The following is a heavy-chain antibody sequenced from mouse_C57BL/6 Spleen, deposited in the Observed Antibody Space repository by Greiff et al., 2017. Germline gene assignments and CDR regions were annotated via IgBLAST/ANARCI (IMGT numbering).Heavy chain of an antibody. Sequence: QVQLQQSGAELARPGASVKLSCKASGYTFTSYGISWVKQRPGQGLEWIGEIYPRSGNTYYNEKFKGKATLTADKSSSTAYMELRSLTSEDSAVYFCERVLRGFAYWGQGALVTVSA. J-gene: IGHJ3*01. CDR1: GYTFTSYG. V-gene: IGHV1-81*01. CDR2: IYPRSGNT. D-gene: IGHD1-1*01. CDR3: ERVLRGFAY.